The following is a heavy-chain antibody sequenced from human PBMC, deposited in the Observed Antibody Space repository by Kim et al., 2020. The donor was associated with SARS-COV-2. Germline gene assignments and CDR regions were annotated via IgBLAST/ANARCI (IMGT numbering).Heavy chain of an antibody. D-gene: IGHD3-16*02. V-gene: IGHV3-11*06. Sequence: VKGRFTISRDNAKNSLYLQMNSLRAEDTAVYYCARFHYVWGSYRQFHFDYWGQGTLVTVSS. CDR3: ARFHYVWGSYRQFHFDY. J-gene: IGHJ4*02.